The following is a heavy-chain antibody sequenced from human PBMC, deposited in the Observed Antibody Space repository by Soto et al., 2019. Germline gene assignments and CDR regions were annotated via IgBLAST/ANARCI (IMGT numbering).Heavy chain of an antibody. CDR3: ARGVAGSGFDL. CDR2: TYYRSNWRH. Sequence: SQTLSLTCAIPGDSVSSNTAAWNWIRSSPSRGLEWLGRTYYRSNWRHDYAVSVKSRITVNPDTSKNHFSLQLNSVTPDDTAVYYCARGVAGSGFDLWGPGPLVNVAA. D-gene: IGHD6-19*01. CDR1: GDSVSSNTAA. V-gene: IGHV6-1*01. J-gene: IGHJ4*02.